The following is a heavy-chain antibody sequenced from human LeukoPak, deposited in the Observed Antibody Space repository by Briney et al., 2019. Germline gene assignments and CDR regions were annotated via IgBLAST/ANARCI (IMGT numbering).Heavy chain of an antibody. J-gene: IGHJ4*02. CDR1: GYTFTSYD. CDR2: MNPNSGIT. CDR3: ARWIAAAGKFDY. V-gene: IGHV1-8*01. Sequence: ASVKVSCKASGYTFTSYDINWVRQATGQGLEWMGWMNPNSGITGYAQKFQGRVTMTRNTSISTAYMELSSLRSEDTAVYYCARWIAAAGKFDYWGQGTLVTVSS. D-gene: IGHD6-13*01.